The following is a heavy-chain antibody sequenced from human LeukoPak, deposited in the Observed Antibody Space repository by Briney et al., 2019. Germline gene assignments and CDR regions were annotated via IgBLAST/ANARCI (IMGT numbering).Heavy chain of an antibody. J-gene: IGHJ1*01. CDR2: IIPIFGTA. Sequence: ASVKVSCKASGGTFSSYAISWVRQAPGQGLEWMGGIIPIFGTANYAQKFQGRVTITTDESTSTAYMELSSLRSEDTAVYYCARDHDYYGSGSFQYWGQGTLVTVSS. CDR3: ARDHDYYGSGSFQY. V-gene: IGHV1-69*05. D-gene: IGHD3-10*01. CDR1: GGTFSSYA.